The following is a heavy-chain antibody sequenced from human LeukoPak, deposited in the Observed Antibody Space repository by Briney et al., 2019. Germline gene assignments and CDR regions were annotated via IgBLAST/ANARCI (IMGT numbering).Heavy chain of an antibody. V-gene: IGHV3-23*01. Sequence: GSLRLSCAASGFTFSSYAMSWVRQAPGKGLEWVSAISGSGGSTYYADSVKGRFTISRDNSKNTLYLQMNSLRAEDTAVYYCARDQPGIAAAAPGYYFDYWGQGTLVTVSS. CDR1: GFTFSSYA. CDR3: ARDQPGIAAAAPGYYFDY. CDR2: ISGSGGST. J-gene: IGHJ4*02. D-gene: IGHD6-13*01.